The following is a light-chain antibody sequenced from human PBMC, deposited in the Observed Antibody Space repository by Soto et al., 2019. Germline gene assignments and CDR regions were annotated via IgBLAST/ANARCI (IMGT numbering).Light chain of an antibody. CDR3: SAYARSGTLM. Sequence: QSVLTQPASLSGSPGQSITISCTGTSSDIGSYNLVSWYQQHPDKAPKLMIYEDSRRPSGVSNRFFGSKSGNTASLTISGLQAEDEANYYCSAYARSGTLMFGGGTKVTVL. J-gene: IGLJ3*02. V-gene: IGLV2-23*01. CDR1: SSDIGSYNL. CDR2: EDS.